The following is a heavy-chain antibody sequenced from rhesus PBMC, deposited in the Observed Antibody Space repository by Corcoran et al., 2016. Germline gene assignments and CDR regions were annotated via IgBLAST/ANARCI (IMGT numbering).Heavy chain of an antibody. V-gene: IGHV4-80*01. CDR1: GGSFSSYW. CDR3: ASGFGYYYDSAPTGYFDL. Sequence: QVQLQESGPGLVKPSETLSLTCAVSGGSFSSYWWSWIRQPPGKGMEWIGEINGNSWSTNYNPSLKSRVTLSVDTSKNQLSLKLSSVTAADTAVYHCASGFGYYYDSAPTGYFDLWCPGTPITISS. J-gene: IGHJ2*01. CDR2: INGNSWST. D-gene: IGHD3-28*01.